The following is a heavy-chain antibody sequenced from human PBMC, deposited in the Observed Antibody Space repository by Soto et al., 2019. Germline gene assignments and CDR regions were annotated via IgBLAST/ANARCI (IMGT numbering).Heavy chain of an antibody. V-gene: IGHV3-23*01. CDR2: ISGSGGST. CDR1: GFTFSSYA. D-gene: IGHD2-15*01. J-gene: IGHJ4*02. CDR3: AKTPPREDSVVVVGATCFDY. Sequence: EVQLLESGGGLVQPGGSLRLSCAASGFTFSSYAMSWVRQAPGKGLEWVSAISGSGGSTYYADSVKGRFTISRDNSRNRLYLQMNSLRAEYTAVYYFAKTPPREDSVVVVGATCFDYWGQGTLVTVSS.